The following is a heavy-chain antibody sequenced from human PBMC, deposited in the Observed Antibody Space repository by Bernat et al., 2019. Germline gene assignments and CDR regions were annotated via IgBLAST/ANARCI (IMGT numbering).Heavy chain of an antibody. CDR1: GFTFSDYY. Sequence: QVQLVESGGGLVKPGGSLRLSCAASGFTFSDYYMSWIRQAPGKGLEWVSYISGSSSGTNYADSVKGRFTISRDNSKNTLYLQMDSLRADDTAVYYCANDGDYVDNYWGQGTLVTVSS. J-gene: IGHJ4*02. D-gene: IGHD4-17*01. V-gene: IGHV3-11*06. CDR2: ISGSSSGT. CDR3: ANDGDYVDNY.